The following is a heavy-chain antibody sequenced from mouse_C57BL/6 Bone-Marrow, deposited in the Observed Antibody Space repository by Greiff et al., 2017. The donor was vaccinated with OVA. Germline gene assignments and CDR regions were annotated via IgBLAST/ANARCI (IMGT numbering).Heavy chain of an antibody. Sequence: VQLQQSGAELVRPGTSVKVSCKASGYAFTNYLIEWVKQRPGQGLEWIGVINPGSGGTNYNEKFKGQATLTADKSSSTAYMQLSILTSEDSAVYFCARPYYYDYEAWFAYWGQGTLVTVSA. CDR2: INPGSGGT. CDR3: ARPYYYDYEAWFAY. J-gene: IGHJ3*01. D-gene: IGHD2-4*01. V-gene: IGHV1-54*01. CDR1: GYAFTNYL.